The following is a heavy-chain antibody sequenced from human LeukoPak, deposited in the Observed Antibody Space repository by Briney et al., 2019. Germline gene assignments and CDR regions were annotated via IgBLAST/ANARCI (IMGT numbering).Heavy chain of an antibody. J-gene: IGHJ4*02. V-gene: IGHV1-2*04. CDR1: GYTFTGYY. CDR3: ATAEYYYDSSGYDY. CDR2: INPNSGGT. Sequence: ASVKVSCKASGYTFTGYYMHWVRQAPGQGLEWMGWINPNSGGTNYAQKFQGWVTMTRDTSISTAYMELSRLRSDDTAVYYCATAEYYYDSSGYDYWGQGTLVTVSS. D-gene: IGHD3-22*01.